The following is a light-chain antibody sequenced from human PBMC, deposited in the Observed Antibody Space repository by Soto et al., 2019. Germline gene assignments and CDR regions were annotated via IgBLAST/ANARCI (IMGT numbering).Light chain of an antibody. V-gene: IGLV2-14*01. CDR2: EVS. CDR1: SSDVGGYKY. J-gene: IGLJ1*01. Sequence: QSVLAQPASVSGSPGQSITMSCTGTSSDVGGYKYVSWYQQHPGKVPKLMIYEVSNRPSGVSNRFSGSKSGNTASLTIPGLQAEDEADYYCSSYTSSNTYVFGTGTKVTVL. CDR3: SSYTSSNTYV.